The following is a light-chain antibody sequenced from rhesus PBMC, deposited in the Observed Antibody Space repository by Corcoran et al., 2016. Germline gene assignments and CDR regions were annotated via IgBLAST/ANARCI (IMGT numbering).Light chain of an antibody. J-gene: IGKJ1*01. V-gene: IGKV3-40*03. Sequence: EIVMTQSPATLSLSPGETATLSCRASESVGSSLAWYQQKPGKATKLLVHGAYFRATGIPDRFSGSGSRTECILPISSLEPEDVGVYHCQQYNDLFPTFGQGTKVEIK. CDR1: ESVGSS. CDR3: QQYNDLFPT. CDR2: GAY.